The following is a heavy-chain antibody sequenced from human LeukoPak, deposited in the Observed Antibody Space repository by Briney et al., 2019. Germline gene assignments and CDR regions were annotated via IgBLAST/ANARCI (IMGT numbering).Heavy chain of an antibody. J-gene: IGHJ4*02. CDR2: IGGSGSST. CDR1: GFTFSSYA. D-gene: IGHD3-22*01. Sequence: GGSLRLSSAASGFTFSSYAMSWVRQAPGKGLEWVSAIGGSGSSTYYAGSVKGRFTISRDNSKNTLYLQMNSLRAEDTAVYYCAKSDTSGPTAHDYWGQGTLVTVSS. CDR3: AKSDTSGPTAHDY. V-gene: IGHV3-23*01.